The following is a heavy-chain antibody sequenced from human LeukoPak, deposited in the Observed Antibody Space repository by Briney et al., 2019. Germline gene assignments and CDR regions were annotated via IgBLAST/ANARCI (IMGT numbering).Heavy chain of an antibody. CDR1: GYTFTSYG. D-gene: IGHD5-12*01. V-gene: IGHV1-18*01. J-gene: IGHJ6*03. CDR2: ISVYNGNT. Sequence: ASVTVSCKASGYTFTSYGISWVRQAPGQGLEWMGWISVYNGNTHYAQKLQGRVTMTPDTSTRAANMELRRLRSDNTAVCYFASGYVSVDYYYYMVGGGKGTTVTVSS. CDR3: ASGYVSVDYYYYMVG.